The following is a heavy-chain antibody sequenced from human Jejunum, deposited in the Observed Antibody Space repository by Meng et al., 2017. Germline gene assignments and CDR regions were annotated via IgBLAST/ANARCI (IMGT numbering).Heavy chain of an antibody. J-gene: IGHJ2*01. Sequence: GESLKISCAASGFSFSTYAIHWVRQAPGKGLEWVAVLWYDGSNQYYGDSVKGRFTISRDQSKNTLYLQMDGLRAEDTAVYYCARTPATDCYFDLWGRGTLVTVSS. CDR1: GFSFSTYA. D-gene: IGHD2-21*02. V-gene: IGHV3-33*01. CDR2: LWYDGSNQ. CDR3: ARTPATDCYFDL.